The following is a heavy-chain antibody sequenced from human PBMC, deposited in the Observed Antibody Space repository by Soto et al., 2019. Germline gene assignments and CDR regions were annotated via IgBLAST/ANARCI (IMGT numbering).Heavy chain of an antibody. Sequence: QVQLHQWGAGLLKPSETLSLTCAVHGGSFSSYFWTWIRQPPGKGLEWIGEINHSGSTNYNPSLKGRVTSSVDTSQNQFSLKLRSVTASDTAVYYCATITGDENYWGQGTLVTVSS. D-gene: IGHD4-17*01. CDR2: INHSGST. CDR3: ATITGDENY. V-gene: IGHV4-34*01. J-gene: IGHJ4*02. CDR1: GGSFSSYF.